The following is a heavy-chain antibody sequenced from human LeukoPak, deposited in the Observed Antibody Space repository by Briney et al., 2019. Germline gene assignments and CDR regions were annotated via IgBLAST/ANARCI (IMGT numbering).Heavy chain of an antibody. CDR3: ARDVRVGAHPSDY. Sequence: PGGSLRLSCAASGFTFSSYSMNWVRQAPGKGLEWVSSISSSSSYIYYADSVKGRFTISRDNAKNSLYLQMNSLRAEDTAVYYCARDVRVGAHPSDYWGQGTLVTVSS. CDR1: GFTFSSYS. CDR2: ISSSSSYI. D-gene: IGHD1-26*01. J-gene: IGHJ4*02. V-gene: IGHV3-21*01.